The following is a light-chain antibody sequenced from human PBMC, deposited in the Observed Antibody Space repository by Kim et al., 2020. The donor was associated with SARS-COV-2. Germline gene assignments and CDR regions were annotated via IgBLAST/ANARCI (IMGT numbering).Light chain of an antibody. V-gene: IGKV3-20*01. CDR1: PSVSNNF. Sequence: SPGERATLACRASPSVSNNFLAWYQQKPGQAPRLLIYGASSRATGIPDRFSVSGSGTDFTLTISRLEPEDFAVYYCQQYGSSPRLFGQGTKVDIK. CDR2: GAS. CDR3: QQYGSSPRL. J-gene: IGKJ1*01.